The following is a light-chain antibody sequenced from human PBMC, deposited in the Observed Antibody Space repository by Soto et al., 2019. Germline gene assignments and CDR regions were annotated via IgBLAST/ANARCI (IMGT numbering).Light chain of an antibody. CDR1: QTISSW. Sequence: DIQVTQSPSTLSGSVGDRVTITCRASQTISSWLAWYQQKPGKAPKLLIYAASSLQSGVPSRFSGSGSGTDFTLTISSLQPDDFATYYCQKYNSYLWTFGQGTKVDIK. CDR3: QKYNSYLWT. V-gene: IGKV1-5*01. CDR2: AAS. J-gene: IGKJ1*01.